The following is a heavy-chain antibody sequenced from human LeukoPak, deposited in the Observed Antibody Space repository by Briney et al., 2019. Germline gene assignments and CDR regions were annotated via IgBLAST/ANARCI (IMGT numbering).Heavy chain of an antibody. J-gene: IGHJ5*02. CDR2: IYHSGST. D-gene: IGHD4-17*01. Sequence: SETLSLTCAVSGYSISSGYYWGWIRQPPGKGLEWIGSIYHSGSTYYNPSLKGRVTISVDTSKNQFSLKLSYVTAADTAVYYCASTGDDYGDYGFDPWGQGTLVTVSS. CDR3: ASTGDDYGDYGFDP. CDR1: GYSISSGYY. V-gene: IGHV4-38-2*01.